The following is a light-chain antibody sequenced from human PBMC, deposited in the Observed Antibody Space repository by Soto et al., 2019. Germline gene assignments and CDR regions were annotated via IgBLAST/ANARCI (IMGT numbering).Light chain of an antibody. J-gene: IGKJ1*01. CDR3: QQYNNWPRT. V-gene: IGKV3-15*01. Sequence: EIVMRQSPVTLSVSPGEGATLSCWASQSIGKDLSLYQQRPGQAPRLLIYGASTRAHGIPARFSGSGSGTDCTLTISGLLSEDFALYYCQQYNNWPRTFGQGTNV. CDR1: QSIGKD. CDR2: GAS.